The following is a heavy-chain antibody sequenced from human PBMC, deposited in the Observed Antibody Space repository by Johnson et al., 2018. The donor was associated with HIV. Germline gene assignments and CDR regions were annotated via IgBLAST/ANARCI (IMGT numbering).Heavy chain of an antibody. V-gene: IGHV3-30*04. CDR3: ARVRGGTGHGAFDI. CDR2: ISYDASNK. CDR1: AFTFSSYA. Sequence: QVQLVESGGGVVRPGRSLRLSCAASAFTFSSYAMHWVRQAPGKGLEWVAVISYDASNKYYADSVKGRFTISRDNSKNTLYLQMNSLRTEDTAVYYCARVRGGTGHGAFDIWGQGTMVTVSS. J-gene: IGHJ3*02.